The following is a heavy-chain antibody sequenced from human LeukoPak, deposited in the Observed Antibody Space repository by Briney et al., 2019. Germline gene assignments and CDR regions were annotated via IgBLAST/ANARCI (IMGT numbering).Heavy chain of an antibody. CDR3: AREYGDDNWFDP. J-gene: IGHJ5*02. V-gene: IGHV4-30-4*01. Sequence: SETLSLTCTVFGGSVSSGSYYWSYYSGSTYYNPSLKSRVTISVDTSKNQFSLKLSSVTAADTAVYYCAREYGDDNWFDPWGQGTLVTVSS. CDR1: GGSVSSGSYY. CDR2: YYSGST. D-gene: IGHD2-21*02.